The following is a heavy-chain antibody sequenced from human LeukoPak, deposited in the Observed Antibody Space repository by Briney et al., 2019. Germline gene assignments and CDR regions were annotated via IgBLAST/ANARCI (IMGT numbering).Heavy chain of an antibody. CDR2: INHSGST. D-gene: IGHD7-27*01. Sequence: PSETLSLTCAVYGGSFSGYYWSWIRQPPGKGLEWIGEINHSGSTNYNPSLKSRVTISVDTSKNQFSLKLSSVTAADTAVYYCARGWGGPYFDYWGQGTLDTVSS. J-gene: IGHJ4*02. CDR1: GGSFSGYY. CDR3: ARGWGGPYFDY. V-gene: IGHV4-34*01.